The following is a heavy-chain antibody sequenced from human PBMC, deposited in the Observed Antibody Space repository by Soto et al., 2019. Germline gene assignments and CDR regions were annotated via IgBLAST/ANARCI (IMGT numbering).Heavy chain of an antibody. CDR2: INPFDGSR. CDR3: ARDLGYCTNGVCYPAWFDP. V-gene: IGHV1-69*10. CDR1: GGTFSSYA. J-gene: IGHJ5*02. Sequence: GASVKVSCKASGGTFSSYAMSWVRQATGQGLGWMGGINPFDGSRMFAQSFQGRVTITRDTSASTAYMELSSLRSEDTAVYYCARDLGYCTNGVCYPAWFDPWGQGTLVTVSS. D-gene: IGHD2-8*01.